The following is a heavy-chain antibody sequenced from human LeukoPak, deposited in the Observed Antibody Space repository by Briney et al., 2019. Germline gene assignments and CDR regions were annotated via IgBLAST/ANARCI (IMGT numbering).Heavy chain of an antibody. J-gene: IGHJ6*02. D-gene: IGHD2-21*02. CDR1: GGSISSYY. Sequence: PSETLSLTCTVSGGSISSYYWSWIRQPAGKGLEWIGRIYTSGSTNYNPSLKSRVTMSVDTSKNQFSLKLSSVTAADTAVYYCAREVAYCGGDCYSSYYYYGMDVWGQGTTVTVSS. CDR2: IYTSGST. V-gene: IGHV4-4*07. CDR3: AREVAYCGGDCYSSYYYYGMDV.